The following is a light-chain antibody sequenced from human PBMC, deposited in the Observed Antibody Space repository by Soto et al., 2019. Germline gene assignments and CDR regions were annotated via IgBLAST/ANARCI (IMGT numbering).Light chain of an antibody. J-gene: IGLJ1*01. CDR3: CSYAGDYTFV. V-gene: IGLV2-11*01. CDR2: DVK. CDR1: SSDVGGYNY. Sequence: HSALTQPRSVSGSPGQSVTLSCTGTSSDVGGYNYVTWYQQYPGKAPKVMIYDVKTRPSGVPDRFSGSKSGNTASLTISGLQAEDEADYYCCSYAGDYTFVFGTGTKVTVL.